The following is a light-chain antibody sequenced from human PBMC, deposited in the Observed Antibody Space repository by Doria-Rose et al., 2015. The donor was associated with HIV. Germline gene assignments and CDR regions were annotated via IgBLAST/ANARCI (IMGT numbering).Light chain of an antibody. Sequence: EIVLTQSPGTLSLSPGERATLSCRASQSFSSTYLAWYQQKPGQAPSLLIYDGPTGATGIPDRFSASGSGSDFTLTINRLEPEDFALYYCHQYGTSWTFGQGTKVEI. CDR3: HQYGTSWT. CDR1: QSFSSTY. CDR2: DGP. J-gene: IGKJ1*01. V-gene: IGKV3-20*01.